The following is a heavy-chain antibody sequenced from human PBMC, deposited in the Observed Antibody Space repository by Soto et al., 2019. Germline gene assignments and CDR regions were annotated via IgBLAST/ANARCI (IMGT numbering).Heavy chain of an antibody. CDR2: ISGSGGST. V-gene: IGHV3-23*01. Sequence: ASLRLPCAASGFTFSSYAMSWVRQAPGKGLEWVSAISGSGGSTYYADSVKGRFTISRDNSKNTLYLQMNSLRAEDTAVYYCAKAPSILYGMDVWGQGTTVTVSS. D-gene: IGHD6-6*01. CDR3: AKAPSILYGMDV. CDR1: GFTFSSYA. J-gene: IGHJ6*02.